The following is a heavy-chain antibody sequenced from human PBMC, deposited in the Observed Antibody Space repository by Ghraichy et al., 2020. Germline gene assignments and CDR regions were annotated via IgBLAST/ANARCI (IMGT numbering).Heavy chain of an antibody. V-gene: IGHV4-31*03. Sequence: SETLSLTCTVSGGSISSGGYYWSWIRQHPGKGLEWIGYIYYSGSTYYNPSLKSRVTISVDTSKNQFSLKLSSVTAADTAVYYCARAGESSSGWYRGSVEDYWGQGTLVTVSS. CDR1: GGSISSGGYY. D-gene: IGHD6-19*01. J-gene: IGHJ4*02. CDR3: ARAGESSSGWYRGSVEDY. CDR2: IYYSGST.